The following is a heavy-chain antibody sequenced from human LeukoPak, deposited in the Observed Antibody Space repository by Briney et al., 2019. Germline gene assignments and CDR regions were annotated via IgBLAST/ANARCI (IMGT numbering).Heavy chain of an antibody. CDR1: GFTFSSYA. J-gene: IGHJ4*02. V-gene: IGHV3-23*01. CDR2: IRGGGGRT. D-gene: IGHD3-22*01. Sequence: KPGGSLRLSCAASGFTFSSYAMSWVRQAPGKGLEWVSVIRGGGGRTYYADPVKGRFTISRDNSEDTLYLQMNSLSAEDTAVYSCAKRGYYDSGGYYAPFDYWGQGTLVTVSS. CDR3: AKRGYYDSGGYYAPFDY.